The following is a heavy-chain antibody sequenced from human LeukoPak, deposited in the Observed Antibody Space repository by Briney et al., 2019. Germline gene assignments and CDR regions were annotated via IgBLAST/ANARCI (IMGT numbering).Heavy chain of an antibody. CDR2: IYPGDSDT. CDR1: GYSFTSYW. J-gene: IGHJ4*02. D-gene: IGHD2-2*01. CDR3: ARSEGFQDCSSTSCYWNY. V-gene: IGHV5-51*01. Sequence: GESLKISCKGSGYSFTSYWIGWVRQMPGKGLEWMGIIYPGDSDTRYSPSFQGQVTISADKSISTAYLQWGSLKASNTAMYYCARSEGFQDCSSTSCYWNYWGQGTLVTVSS.